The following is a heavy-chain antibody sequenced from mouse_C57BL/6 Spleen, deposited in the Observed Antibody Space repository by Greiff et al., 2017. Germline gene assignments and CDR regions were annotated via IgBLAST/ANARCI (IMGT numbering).Heavy chain of an antibody. Sequence: DVMLVESGEGLVKPGGSLKLSCAASGFTFSSYAMSWVRQTPEKRLEWVAYISSGGDYIYYADTVKGRFTISRDNARNTLYLQMSSLKSEDTAMYYCTRDPPYGYDPHWYFDVWGTGTTVTVSS. CDR2: ISSGGDYI. D-gene: IGHD2-2*01. CDR1: GFTFSSYA. CDR3: TRDPPYGYDPHWYFDV. J-gene: IGHJ1*03. V-gene: IGHV5-9-1*02.